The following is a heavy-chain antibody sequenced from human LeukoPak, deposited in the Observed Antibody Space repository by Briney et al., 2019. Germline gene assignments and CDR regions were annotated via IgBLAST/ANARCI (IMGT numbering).Heavy chain of an antibody. Sequence: GGSLRLSCAASGLTVSTNYMSWVRQAPGKGLEWVSGTSDRGDYTYYADSVKGRFTISRDSSKNTLFLQMNSLRAEDTALYFCARKAQYNGHYPLDYWGQGTLVTVSS. V-gene: IGHV3-53*01. CDR1: GLTVSTNY. D-gene: IGHD1-7*01. J-gene: IGHJ4*02. CDR2: SDRGDYT. CDR3: ARKAQYNGHYPLDY.